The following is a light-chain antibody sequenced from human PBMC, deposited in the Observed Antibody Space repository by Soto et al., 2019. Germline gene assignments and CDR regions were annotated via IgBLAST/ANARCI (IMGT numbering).Light chain of an antibody. J-gene: IGKJ1*01. V-gene: IGKV3-20*01. CDR1: QTVRNNY. CDR2: SAS. CDR3: HHYET. Sequence: EFVFTQSPGTLSLSPGERATLSCRASQTVRNNYLAWYQQKPGQAPRLLIHSASSRATGIPDRFSASGTGTDFTLTISRLEPEDFTVYYCHHYETFGQGTKVDIK.